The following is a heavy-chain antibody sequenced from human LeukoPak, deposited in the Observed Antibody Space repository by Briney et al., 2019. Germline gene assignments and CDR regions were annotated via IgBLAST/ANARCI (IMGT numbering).Heavy chain of an antibody. Sequence: ASVKVSCKASGYTFTSYGISWVRQAPGQGLEWMGWISAYNGNTNYAQKLQGRVTMTTDTFTSTAYMELRSLRSDDTAVYYFARDCSSTSCYSVWFDPWGQGTLVTVSS. CDR2: ISAYNGNT. D-gene: IGHD2-2*01. CDR1: GYTFTSYG. V-gene: IGHV1-18*01. J-gene: IGHJ5*02. CDR3: ARDCSSTSCYSVWFDP.